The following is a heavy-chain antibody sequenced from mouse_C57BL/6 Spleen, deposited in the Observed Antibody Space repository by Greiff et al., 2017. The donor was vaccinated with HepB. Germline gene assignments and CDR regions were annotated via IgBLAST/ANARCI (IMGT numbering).Heavy chain of an antibody. D-gene: IGHD1-1*01. V-gene: IGHV5-16*01. J-gene: IGHJ2*01. Sequence: EVQRVESEGGLVQPGRSMKLSCTASGFTFSDYYMAWVRQVPEKGLEWVANINYDGSSTYYLDSLKSRFIISRDNAKNILYLQMSSLKSEDTATYYCARDDYGSSYAFDYWGQGTTLTVSS. CDR3: ARDDYGSSYAFDY. CDR1: GFTFSDYY. CDR2: INYDGSST.